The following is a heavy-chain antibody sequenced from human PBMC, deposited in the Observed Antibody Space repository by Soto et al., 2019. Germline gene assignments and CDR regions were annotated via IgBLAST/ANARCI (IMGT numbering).Heavy chain of an antibody. CDR2: ISSSRSTI. Sequence: EVQLVESGGGLVQPGGSLRLSCAASGFTFSSYSMNWVRQAPGKGLEWVSYISSSRSTIYYADSGKGRFTISRDNAKNSLYLQMNSMRAEDTGVYYCARDCPGSSTTCYGNEWFDSWGQGTLVTVSS. CDR3: ARDCPGSSTTCYGNEWFDS. J-gene: IGHJ5*01. CDR1: GFTFSSYS. V-gene: IGHV3-48*01. D-gene: IGHD2-2*01.